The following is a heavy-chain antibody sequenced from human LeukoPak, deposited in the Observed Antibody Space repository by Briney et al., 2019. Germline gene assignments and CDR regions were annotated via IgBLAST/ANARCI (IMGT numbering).Heavy chain of an antibody. Sequence: GGSLRLSCAASGFTFSSYAMSWVRQAPGKGLEWVSAISGSGGSTYYADSVKGRFTISRDNSKNTLYLQMNSLRAEDTAVYYCARDQWEFTAFDIWGQGTMVTVSS. J-gene: IGHJ3*02. CDR2: ISGSGGST. V-gene: IGHV3-23*01. CDR3: ARDQWEFTAFDI. CDR1: GFTFSSYA. D-gene: IGHD1-26*01.